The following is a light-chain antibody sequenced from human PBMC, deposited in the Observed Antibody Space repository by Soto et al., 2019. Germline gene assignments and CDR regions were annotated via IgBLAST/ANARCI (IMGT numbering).Light chain of an antibody. J-gene: IGLJ1*01. CDR1: SSDVGAYNY. CDR2: EVS. V-gene: IGLV2-14*01. Sequence: QSVLAQPASVSGSPGQSIAISCTGTSSDVGAYNYVSWYQHHPGKAPKLIVHEVSDRPSGVSDRFSGSKSGNTASLTISGLQAEDEADYYCSSYTGAYTLVFGTGTKLTVL. CDR3: SSYTGAYTLV.